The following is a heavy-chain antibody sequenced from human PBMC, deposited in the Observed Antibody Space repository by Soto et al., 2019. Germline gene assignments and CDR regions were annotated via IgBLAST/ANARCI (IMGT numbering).Heavy chain of an antibody. CDR2: IYAGNGDT. Sequence: QVQLVQSGAEVKKPGASMKVSCKASGYSFTSYAIHWVPQAPGQRLEWMGWIYAGNGDTEYSQKFQGRVTITRDTSASTTYIELSRLRAEDTAIYYCARNVPRTGYYNHWGQGTLVTVSS. CDR3: ARNVPRTGYYNH. J-gene: IGHJ5*02. D-gene: IGHD3-9*01. V-gene: IGHV1-3*01. CDR1: GYSFTSYA.